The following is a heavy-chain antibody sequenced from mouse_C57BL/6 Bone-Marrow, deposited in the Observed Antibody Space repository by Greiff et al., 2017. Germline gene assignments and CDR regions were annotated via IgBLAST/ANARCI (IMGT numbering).Heavy chain of an antibody. V-gene: IGHV1-80*01. CDR3: ARILLWYFYAMDY. J-gene: IGHJ4*01. Sequence: VQLQQSGAELVKPGASVKISCKASGYAFSSYWMNWVKQRPGKGLEWIGQIYPGDGDTNYNGKLKGKATLTADKSSSTAYMQLSSLTSEDSAVYFCARILLWYFYAMDYWGQGTSVTVSS. D-gene: IGHD2-1*01. CDR2: IYPGDGDT. CDR1: GYAFSSYW.